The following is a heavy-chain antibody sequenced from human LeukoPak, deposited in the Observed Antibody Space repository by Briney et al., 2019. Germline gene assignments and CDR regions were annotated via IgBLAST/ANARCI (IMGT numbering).Heavy chain of an antibody. J-gene: IGHJ4*02. V-gene: IGHV1-18*01. Sequence: ASVKVSCKASGYTFTSYGISWVRQAPGQGLEWMGWISAYNGNTNYAQKLQGRVTMTTDTSTSTAYMELRSLRSDDTAVYYCARGSSIFGVQNSFDYWGQGTLVTVSS. CDR2: ISAYNGNT. CDR3: ARGSSIFGVQNSFDY. D-gene: IGHD3-3*01. CDR1: GYTFTSYG.